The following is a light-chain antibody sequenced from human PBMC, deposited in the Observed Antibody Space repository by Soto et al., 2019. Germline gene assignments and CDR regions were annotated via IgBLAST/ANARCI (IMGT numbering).Light chain of an antibody. Sequence: DIQMTQSPSTLSASVGDRVTITCRASKNINTWVAWYQQKPGKAPKRLIYAVSSLQSGVPSRFSGSGSGTEFTLTISSLQPEDVATYYCLQHHSYPQTFGQGTKVDIK. J-gene: IGKJ1*01. V-gene: IGKV1-5*01. CDR3: LQHHSYPQT. CDR1: KNINTW. CDR2: AVS.